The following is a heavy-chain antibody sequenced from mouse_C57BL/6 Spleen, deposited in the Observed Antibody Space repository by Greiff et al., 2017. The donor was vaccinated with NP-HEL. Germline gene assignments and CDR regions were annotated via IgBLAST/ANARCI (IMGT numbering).Heavy chain of an antibody. J-gene: IGHJ2*01. CDR3: ASRGYYAGGDY. Sequence: QVQLQQSGPELVKPGASVKISCKASGYSFTSYYIHWVKQRPGQGLEWIGWIYPGSGNTKYNEKFKGKATLTADTSSSTAYMQLSSLTSEDSAVYYCASRGYYAGGDYWGQGTTLTVSS. V-gene: IGHV1-66*01. CDR1: GYSFTSYY. CDR2: IYPGSGNT. D-gene: IGHD1-1*01.